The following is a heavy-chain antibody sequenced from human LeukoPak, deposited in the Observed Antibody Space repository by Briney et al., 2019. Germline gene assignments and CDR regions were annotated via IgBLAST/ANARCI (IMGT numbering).Heavy chain of an antibody. Sequence: AGGSLRLSCAASGFTFSSYSMNWVRQAPGKGLEWVSYISSSSSTIYYADSVKGRFTISRDNAKNSLYLQMNSLRAEDTAVYYCASRATRGPAMGFDIWGQGTMVTVSS. CDR2: ISSSSSTI. CDR3: ASRATRGPAMGFDI. D-gene: IGHD5-18*01. CDR1: GFTFSSYS. V-gene: IGHV3-48*04. J-gene: IGHJ3*02.